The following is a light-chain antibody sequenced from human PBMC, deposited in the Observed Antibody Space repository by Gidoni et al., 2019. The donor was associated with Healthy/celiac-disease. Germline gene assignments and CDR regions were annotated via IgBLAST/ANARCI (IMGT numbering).Light chain of an antibody. J-gene: IGLJ2*01. V-gene: IGLV2-14*01. CDR3: SSYTSSSTLVV. Sequence: QSALNQPASVSGSHGQSITISCTGTSSDVCGYNYVSWYQQHPGKAPKLMIYDVSNRPSGFSNRFSGSKSGNTASLTISGLQAEDEADYYCSSYTSSSTLVVFGGGTKLTVL. CDR1: SSDVCGYNY. CDR2: DVS.